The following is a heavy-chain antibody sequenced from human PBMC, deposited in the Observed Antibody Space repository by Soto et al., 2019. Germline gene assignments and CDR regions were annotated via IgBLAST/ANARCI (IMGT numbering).Heavy chain of an antibody. Sequence: QVQLVESGGGVVQPGRSLRLSCAASGFTCSGYAMHWVRQAPGKGLYWVAVISYDGKNKYYADSVKGRFTISRDNSKNTLYLQMNSLRPEDTAVYYCARGRSSGCFEYWGQGNLVTVSS. CDR1: GFTCSGYA. CDR2: ISYDGKNK. V-gene: IGHV3-30*04. CDR3: ARGRSSGCFEY. J-gene: IGHJ4*02. D-gene: IGHD6-19*01.